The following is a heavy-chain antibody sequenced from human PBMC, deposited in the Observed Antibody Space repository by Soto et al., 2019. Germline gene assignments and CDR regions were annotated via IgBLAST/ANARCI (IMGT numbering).Heavy chain of an antibody. CDR3: AMSSSGFDDFDI. Sequence: PGGSLRLSCAASGFTVSSNYMSWVRQAPGKGLEWVSVIYSGGSTYYADSVKGRFTISRDNSKNTLYLQMNSLRAEDTAVYYCAMSSSGFDDFDIWGQGTMVTVSS. CDR2: IYSGGST. CDR1: GFTVSSNY. V-gene: IGHV3-53*01. D-gene: IGHD6-19*01. J-gene: IGHJ3*02.